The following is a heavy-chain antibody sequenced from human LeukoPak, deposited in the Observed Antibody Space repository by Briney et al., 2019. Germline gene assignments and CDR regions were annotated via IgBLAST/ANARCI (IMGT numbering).Heavy chain of an antibody. CDR2: ISSSGSTI. V-gene: IGHV3-48*03. Sequence: GGPLRLSCAASGFTFSSYEMNWVRQAPGKGLEWVSYISSSGSTIYYADSVKGRFTISRDNAKNSLYLQMNSLRAEDTAVYYCAELGITMIGGVWGKGTTVTVSS. J-gene: IGHJ6*04. D-gene: IGHD3-10*02. CDR1: GFTFSSYE. CDR3: AELGITMIGGV.